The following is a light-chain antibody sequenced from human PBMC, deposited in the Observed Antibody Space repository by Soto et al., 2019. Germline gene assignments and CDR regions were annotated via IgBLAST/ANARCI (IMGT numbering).Light chain of an antibody. CDR3: AAWDESLNGVV. V-gene: IGLV1-44*01. CDR2: RNN. J-gene: IGLJ2*01. Sequence: VLTQPPSASGTPGQRVTIYCSGSSSNIGSNTVNWYPQLPGTAPKLLTYRNNQRPSGGPDRFLDCKSGTSASLAISGLQSEDEDGYYWAAWDESLNGVVFGGGTKLTVL. CDR1: SSNIGSNT.